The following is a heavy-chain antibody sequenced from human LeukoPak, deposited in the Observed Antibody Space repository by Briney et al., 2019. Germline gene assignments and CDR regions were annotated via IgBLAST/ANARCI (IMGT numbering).Heavy chain of an antibody. D-gene: IGHD2-21*01. J-gene: IGHJ6*04. Sequence: GRSLRLSCAASGFTFSSYGMNWVRQAPGKGLEWVAVIWYDGSNKYYADSVKGRFTISRDNSKNTLYLQMNSLRAEDTAVYYCARGLQVIYGMDAWGKGTTVTVSS. CDR1: GFTFSSYG. CDR3: ARGLQVIYGMDA. CDR2: IWYDGSNK. V-gene: IGHV3-33*01.